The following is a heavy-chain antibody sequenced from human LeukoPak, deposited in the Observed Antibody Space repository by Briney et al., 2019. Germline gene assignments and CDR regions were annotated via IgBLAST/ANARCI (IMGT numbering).Heavy chain of an antibody. CDR2: IGASGADT. J-gene: IGHJ3*01. Sequence: GGSLRLSCAASGFTFTNYAMTWVRQAPGKGLEWVSVIGASGADTYYSDSVKGRFTVSRDNSLNTLFLHMSSLRAEDTAVYFCARRPRDTSGYYLGAFHDWGQGTTVTVSS. CDR3: ARRPRDTSGYYLGAFHD. D-gene: IGHD3-22*01. V-gene: IGHV3-23*01. CDR1: GFTFTNYA.